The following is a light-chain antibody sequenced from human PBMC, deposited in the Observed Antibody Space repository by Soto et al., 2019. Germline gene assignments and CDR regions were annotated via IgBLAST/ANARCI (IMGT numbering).Light chain of an antibody. V-gene: IGKV3-20*01. CDR1: QSVSSSY. Sequence: EIVLTQSPGTLSLSPGERATLSCRASQSVSSSYLGWYQQKPGQAPRLLIYGASRRATGIPDRFSGGGSGTDFTLTITRLEPEDFAVYYCQQYGSSLFTFGPGTKVDFK. CDR2: GAS. J-gene: IGKJ3*01. CDR3: QQYGSSLFT.